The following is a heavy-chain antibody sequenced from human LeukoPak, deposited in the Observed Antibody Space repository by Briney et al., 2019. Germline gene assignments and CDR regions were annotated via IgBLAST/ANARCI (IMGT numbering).Heavy chain of an antibody. V-gene: IGHV4-34*01. CDR1: GGSFSGYY. CDR3: ARAFFGSGSYYGADYYYYYMDL. CDR2: ITYGGKT. D-gene: IGHD3-10*01. J-gene: IGHJ6*03. Sequence: SETLSLTCAVYGGSFSGYYWSWIRQPPGKGLEWIGQITYGGKTKYNPSLKSRVTISIDTSKNQFSLKLSSVTAADTAVYYCARAFFGSGSYYGADYYYYYMDLWGKGTTVTVSS.